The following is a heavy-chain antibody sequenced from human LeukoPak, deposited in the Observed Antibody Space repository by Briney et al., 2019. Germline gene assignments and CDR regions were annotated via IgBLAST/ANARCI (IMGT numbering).Heavy chain of an antibody. CDR2: IYYSGST. CDR3: ARHKRLTMVRGVRGSWYFDL. D-gene: IGHD3-10*01. CDR1: GDSMSSSHYC. Sequence: SETLSLTCTVSGDSMSSSHYCWGWIRQPPGKGLEWIGSIYYSGSTYYNPSLKSRVTMSVDTSKKQFSLKLSSVTAADTAVYYCARHKRLTMVRGVRGSWYFDLWGRGTLVTVSS. J-gene: IGHJ2*01. V-gene: IGHV4-39*01.